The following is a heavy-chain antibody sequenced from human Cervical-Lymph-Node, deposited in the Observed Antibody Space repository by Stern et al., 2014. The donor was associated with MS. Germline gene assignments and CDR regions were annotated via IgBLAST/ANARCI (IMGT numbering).Heavy chain of an antibody. J-gene: IGHJ4*02. Sequence: QLQLQESGPGLVKPSQTLSLTCAVSGASISSGEYYWSWIRQSPGKGLEWIGYLHYSGTTYYNPSLKSRVTISVDTSKNQFSLKVSSVTAADTAVYYCSRDADAYSLVFGYWGRGTLVTVSS. CDR1: GASISSGEYY. V-gene: IGHV4-30-4*01. D-gene: IGHD5-24*01. CDR2: LHYSGTT. CDR3: SRDADAYSLVFGY.